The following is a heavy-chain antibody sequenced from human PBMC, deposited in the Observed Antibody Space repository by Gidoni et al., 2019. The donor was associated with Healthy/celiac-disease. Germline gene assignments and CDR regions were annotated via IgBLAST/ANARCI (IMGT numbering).Heavy chain of an antibody. CDR2: ISGSGGST. J-gene: IGHJ4*02. V-gene: IGHV3-23*01. Sequence: SYAMSWVRQAPGKGLEWVSAISGSGGSTYYADSVKGRFTISRDNSKNTLYLQMNSLRAEDTAVYYCAKDGEESSGYVDYWGQGTLVTVSS. D-gene: IGHD6-19*01. CDR1: SYA. CDR3: AKDGEESSGYVDY.